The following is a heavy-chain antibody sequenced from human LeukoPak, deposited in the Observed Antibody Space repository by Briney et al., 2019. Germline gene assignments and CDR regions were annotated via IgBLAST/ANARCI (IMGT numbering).Heavy chain of an antibody. J-gene: IGHJ4*02. CDR3: ARDRAGTMIV. CDR1: GFTFNNHG. D-gene: IGHD3-22*01. Sequence: GGSLRLSCAASGFTFNNHGLSWVRQAPGKGLEWVATINQDESQNYYVDSVKGRFTISRDNAKSSLYLQMNSLRAEDTAVYHCARDRAGTMIVWGQGTLVTVSS. CDR2: INQDESQN. V-gene: IGHV3-7*01.